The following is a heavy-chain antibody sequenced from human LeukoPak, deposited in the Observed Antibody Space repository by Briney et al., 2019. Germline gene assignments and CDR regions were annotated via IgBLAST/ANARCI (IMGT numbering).Heavy chain of an antibody. CDR1: GFTFSSYA. J-gene: IGHJ6*02. CDR2: ISGSGGST. CDR3: AREGTMVRGDGMDV. V-gene: IGHV3-23*01. D-gene: IGHD3-10*01. Sequence: GGSLRLSCSASGFTFSSYAMSWVRQAPGKGLEWVSAISGSGGSTYYADSVKGRFTISRDNSKNTLYLQMNSLRAEDTAVYYCAREGTMVRGDGMDVWGQGTTVTVSS.